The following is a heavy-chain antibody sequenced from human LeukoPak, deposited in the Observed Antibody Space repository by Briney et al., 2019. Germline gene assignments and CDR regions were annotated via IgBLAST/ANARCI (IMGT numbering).Heavy chain of an antibody. CDR2: ISSSSSTI. CDR3: ARVGGLQLYYYGMDV. Sequence: GGSLRLSCAASGFTFSSYSMNWVRQAPGKGLEWVSYISSSSSTIYYADSVKGRFTISRDNAKNSLYLQMNSLRAEDTAVYYCARVGGLQLYYYGMDVWGQGTTVTVSS. D-gene: IGHD5-18*01. J-gene: IGHJ6*02. V-gene: IGHV3-48*01. CDR1: GFTFSSYS.